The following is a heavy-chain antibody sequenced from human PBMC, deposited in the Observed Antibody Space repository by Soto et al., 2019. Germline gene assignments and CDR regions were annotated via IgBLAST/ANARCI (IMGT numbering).Heavy chain of an antibody. CDR1: GGSISSGGNY. V-gene: IGHV4-31*03. CDR2: IYHTGYT. J-gene: IGHJ5*02. D-gene: IGHD5-18*01. CDR3: ARGGNSYGWADWFDP. Sequence: QVQLQESGPGLVRPSQTLSLTCIVSGGSISSGGNYWSWMRQHPGKGLEWIGYIYHTGYTYYNPSLKIRVAMSVDTSTDHFFLKLNSVTAADTAVYYCARGGNSYGWADWFDPWGQGTLVTVSS.